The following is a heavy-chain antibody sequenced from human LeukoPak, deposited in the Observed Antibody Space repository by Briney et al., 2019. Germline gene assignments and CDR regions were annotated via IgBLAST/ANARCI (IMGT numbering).Heavy chain of an antibody. CDR3: ARAVGYYGSGSSNDY. CDR2: INASGCST. CDR1: GYTFTSCY. V-gene: IGHV1-46*01. Sequence: ASVKVSCKASGYTFTSCYMHWVRQSPGHGLGWMGIINASGCSTSYAQKFQGRVTMNRNTSTSTDYMDLSSLRSEDPAVDYCARAVGYYGSGSSNDYWGQGTLVTVSS. D-gene: IGHD3-10*01. J-gene: IGHJ4*02.